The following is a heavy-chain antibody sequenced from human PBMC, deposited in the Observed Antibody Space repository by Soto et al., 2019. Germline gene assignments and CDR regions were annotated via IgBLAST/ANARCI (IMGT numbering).Heavy chain of an antibody. CDR3: ARREQLIPKWFDT. V-gene: IGHV4-4*02. Sequence: PXETLSVTCAVSGGSISSSNWWSWVRQPPGKGLEWIVEIYHSGSTNYNPSLKSRVTISVDKSKNQFSLKLSSVTAADTAVYYCARREQLIPKWFDTWGQGTLVTVSS. CDR1: GGSISSSNW. CDR2: IYHSGST. J-gene: IGHJ5*02. D-gene: IGHD6-6*01.